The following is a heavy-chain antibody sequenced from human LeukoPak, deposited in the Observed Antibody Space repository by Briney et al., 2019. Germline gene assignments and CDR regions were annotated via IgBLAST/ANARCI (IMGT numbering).Heavy chain of an antibody. CDR1: GYTFTSYA. CDR2: INAGNGNT. J-gene: IGHJ4*02. Sequence: ASVKVSCKASGYTFTSYAMHWVRQAPGQRLEWMGWINAGNGNTKYSEKFQDRVTITRDTSAGTAYVELSRLSSEDTAIYYCARDHRANGNFVSATTFDSWGQGTLVTVSS. D-gene: IGHD2/OR15-2a*01. CDR3: ARDHRANGNFVSATTFDS. V-gene: IGHV1-3*01.